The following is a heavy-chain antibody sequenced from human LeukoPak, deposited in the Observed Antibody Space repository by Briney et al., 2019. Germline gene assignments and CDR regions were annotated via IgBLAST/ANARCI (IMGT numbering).Heavy chain of an antibody. CDR3: ASQPHPDIVVVPAAPYYYYGMDV. CDR1: GGSISSYY. J-gene: IGHJ6*02. Sequence: SETLSLTCTVSGGSISSYYWSWIRQPPGKGLEWIGYIYYSGSTNYNPSLKSRVTISVDTSKNQFSLKLSSVTAADTAVYYCASQPHPDIVVVPAAPYYYYGMDVWGQGTTVTVSS. CDR2: IYYSGST. D-gene: IGHD2-2*01. V-gene: IGHV4-59*12.